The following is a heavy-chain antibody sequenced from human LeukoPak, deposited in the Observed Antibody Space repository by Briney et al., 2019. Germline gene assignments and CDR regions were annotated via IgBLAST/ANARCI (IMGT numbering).Heavy chain of an antibody. CDR3: ARDQDSSGYYLDY. CDR1: GGSISSYY. J-gene: IGHJ4*02. Sequence: SETLSLTCTVSGGSISSYYWSWIRQPPGKGLEWIGYIYYSGSTNYNPSLKSRVTISVDTSKNRFSLKLSSVTAADTAVYYCARDQDSSGYYLDYWGQGTLVTVPS. V-gene: IGHV4-59*01. CDR2: IYYSGST. D-gene: IGHD3-22*01.